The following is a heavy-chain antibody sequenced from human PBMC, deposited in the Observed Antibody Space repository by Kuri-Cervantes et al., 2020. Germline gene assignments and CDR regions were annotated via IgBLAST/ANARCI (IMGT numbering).Heavy chain of an antibody. CDR1: GFTFSSFA. D-gene: IGHD3-3*01. Sequence: GGSLRLSCAASGFTFSSFALHWVRQAPGKGLEWVAVISYDESNTYYADSVKGRFTISRDNSKNTLYLQMNSLRAEDTAVYYCAKDTGGFLEWLLDYWGQGTLVTVSS. V-gene: IGHV3-30*04. CDR3: AKDTGGFLEWLLDY. J-gene: IGHJ4*02. CDR2: ISYDESNT.